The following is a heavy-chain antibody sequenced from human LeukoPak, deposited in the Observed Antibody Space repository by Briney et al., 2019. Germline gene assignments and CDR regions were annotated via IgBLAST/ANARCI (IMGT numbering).Heavy chain of an antibody. CDR2: IYHSGST. CDR1: GASISDYW. Sequence: SETLSLTCTVPGASISDYWWSWIRQPAGKGLEWIGSIYHSGSTYYNPSLKSRVAISVDTSKNQFSLKLSSVTAADTAVYYCARVLYDSSGYWFDPWGQGTLVTVSS. V-gene: IGHV4-38-2*02. D-gene: IGHD3-22*01. J-gene: IGHJ5*02. CDR3: ARVLYDSSGYWFDP.